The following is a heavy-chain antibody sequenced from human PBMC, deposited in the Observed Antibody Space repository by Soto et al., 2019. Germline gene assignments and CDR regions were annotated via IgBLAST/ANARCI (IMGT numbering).Heavy chain of an antibody. D-gene: IGHD1-1*01. CDR1: GYTLTELS. CDR2: FDPEDGET. V-gene: IGHV1-24*01. CDR3: ATGSFTSTGGRIGYHYNAMDV. J-gene: IGHJ6*02. Sequence: ASVKVSCKVSGYTLTELSMHWVRQAPGKGLEWMGGFDPEDGETIYAQKFQGRVTMTEDTSTDTAYMELSILTSEDTAVYYCATGSFTSTGGRIGYHYNAMDVWGQGTTVTVSS.